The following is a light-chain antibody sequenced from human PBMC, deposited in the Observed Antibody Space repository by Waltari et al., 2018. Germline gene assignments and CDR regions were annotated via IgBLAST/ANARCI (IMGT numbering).Light chain of an antibody. CDR3: QQYDGIVVT. CDR1: QPVSTIA. V-gene: IGKV3-20*01. CDR2: STY. J-gene: IGKJ4*01. Sequence: EYVLTQSPGTLSLSPGDRATLSCRASQPVSTIASSWYQQKPGQAPRVLIYSTYNRATGIPDRFSGSWSGTDFTLTINRLAPEDFAMYYCQQYDGIVVTFGGGTKVEI.